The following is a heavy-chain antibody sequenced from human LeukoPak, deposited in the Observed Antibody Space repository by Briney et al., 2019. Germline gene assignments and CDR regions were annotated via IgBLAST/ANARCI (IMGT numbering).Heavy chain of an antibody. Sequence: SETLSLTCAVYGGSFSGYYWSWIRQPPGKGLEWIGEINHSGSTNYNPSLKSRVTISVDTSKNQFSLKLSSVTAADTAVYYCARTYYYCMDVWGQGTTVTVSS. J-gene: IGHJ6*02. V-gene: IGHV4-34*01. CDR3: ARTYYYCMDV. CDR2: INHSGST. CDR1: GGSFSGYY.